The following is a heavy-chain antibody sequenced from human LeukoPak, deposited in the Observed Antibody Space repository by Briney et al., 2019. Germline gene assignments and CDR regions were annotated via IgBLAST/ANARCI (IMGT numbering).Heavy chain of an antibody. Sequence: PSETLSLTCTVAGGSISSYYWSWIRQPPGKGLEWIGYIYYSGSTNYNPSLKSRVTISVDTSKNQFSLKLSSVTAADTAVYYCARGVSRWQGNWFDPWGQGTLVTVSS. CDR3: ARGVSRWQGNWFDP. D-gene: IGHD6-13*01. V-gene: IGHV4-59*01. J-gene: IGHJ5*02. CDR1: GGSISSYY. CDR2: IYYSGST.